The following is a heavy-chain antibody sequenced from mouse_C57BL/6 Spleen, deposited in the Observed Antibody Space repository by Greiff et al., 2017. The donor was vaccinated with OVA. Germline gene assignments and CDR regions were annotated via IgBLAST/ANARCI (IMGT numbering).Heavy chain of an antibody. J-gene: IGHJ3*01. CDR3: AREYGSSYVSFAY. V-gene: IGHV3-6*01. D-gene: IGHD1-1*01. CDR1: GYSITSGYY. Sequence: EVKLVESGPGLVKPSQSLSLTCSVTGYSITSGYYWNWIRQFPGNKLEWMGYISYDGSNNYNPSLKNRISITRDTSKNQFFLKLNSVTTEDTATYYCAREYGSSYVSFAYWGQGTLVTVSA. CDR2: ISYDGSN.